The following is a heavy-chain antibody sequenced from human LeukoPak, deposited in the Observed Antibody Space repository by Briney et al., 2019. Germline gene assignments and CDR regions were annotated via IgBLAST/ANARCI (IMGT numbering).Heavy chain of an antibody. J-gene: IGHJ4*02. V-gene: IGHV4-34*01. CDR3: ARDTLWFGVDY. CDR1: SGSFSGYY. CDR2: INHSGST. D-gene: IGHD3-10*01. Sequence: SETLSLTCAVYSGSFSGYYWSWLRQPPGKGLEWIGEINHSGSTNYNPSLKSRVTISVDTSKNQFSLKLSSVTAADTAVYYCARDTLWFGVDYWGQGTLVTVSS.